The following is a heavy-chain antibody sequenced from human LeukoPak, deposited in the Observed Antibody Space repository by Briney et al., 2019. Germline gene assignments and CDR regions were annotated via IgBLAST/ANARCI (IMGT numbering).Heavy chain of an antibody. CDR2: IRYDGTTK. CDR3: ARGYSSSWFYFDS. Sequence: GGSLRLSCAASGFTFSKYGIHWVRQAPGKGLEWLAFIRYDGTTKFYADSVKGRFTISRDNSKNTLYLQMNSLGAEDTAVYYCARGYSSSWFYFDSWGQGTLVTVSS. CDR1: GFTFSKYG. J-gene: IGHJ4*02. D-gene: IGHD6-13*01. V-gene: IGHV3-30*02.